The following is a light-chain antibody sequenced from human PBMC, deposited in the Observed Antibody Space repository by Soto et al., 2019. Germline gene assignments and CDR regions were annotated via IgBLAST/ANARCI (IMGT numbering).Light chain of an antibody. CDR3: ISYTSSSTLV. CDR2: EVS. J-gene: IGLJ3*02. V-gene: IGLV2-14*01. Sequence: QSVLTQPASVSGSPGQSITIYCTGTSSDVGGYNYVSWYQQHPGKAPKLMIYEVSNRPSGVSNRFSGSKSGNTASLTISGLQAEDEADYYCISYTSSSTLVFGGGTKLTGL. CDR1: SSDVGGYNY.